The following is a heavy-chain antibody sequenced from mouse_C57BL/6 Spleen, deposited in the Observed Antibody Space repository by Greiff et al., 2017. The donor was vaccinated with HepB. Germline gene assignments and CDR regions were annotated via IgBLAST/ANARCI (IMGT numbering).Heavy chain of an antibody. Sequence: QVQLQQPGAELVMPGASVKLSCKASGYTFTSYWMHWVKQRPGQGLEWIGEIDPSDSYTNYNQKFKGKSTLTVDKSSSTAYMQLSSLTSEDSAVYYCARYYGSSGAMDYWGQGTSVTVSS. CDR3: ARYYGSSGAMDY. CDR1: GYTFTSYW. J-gene: IGHJ4*01. CDR2: IDPSDSYT. V-gene: IGHV1-69*01. D-gene: IGHD1-1*01.